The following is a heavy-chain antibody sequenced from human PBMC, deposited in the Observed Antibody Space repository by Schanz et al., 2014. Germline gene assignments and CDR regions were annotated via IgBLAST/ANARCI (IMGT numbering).Heavy chain of an antibody. CDR2: IIPVLAIA. D-gene: IGHD6-13*01. CDR1: GGTFSSYT. CDR3: ARSWGDWYFDL. V-gene: IGHV1-69*02. J-gene: IGHJ2*01. Sequence: QVQLVQSGAEVKKPGSSVKVSCTASGGTFSSYTISWIRQAPGQGLEWMGRIIPVLAIADYAQKFQGRVTITADKSTSTASMELRSLRSDDTAVYYCARSWGDWYFDLWGRGTLVTVSS.